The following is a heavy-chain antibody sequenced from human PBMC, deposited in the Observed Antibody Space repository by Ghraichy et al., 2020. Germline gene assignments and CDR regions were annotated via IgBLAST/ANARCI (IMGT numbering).Heavy chain of an antibody. CDR1: GDSVSTYSGA. D-gene: IGHD3/OR15-3a*01. CDR2: TYYRSKWYC. V-gene: IGHV6-1*01. Sequence: SQTLSLTCAISGDSVSTYSGAWNWIRQSPSRGLEWLGRTYYRSKWYCEYAASVKSRISFNPDTSKNQFSLQLNSVTHEDTAVYYCARSDDFAFDPWGQGTLVTVSS. J-gene: IGHJ5*02. CDR3: ARSDDFAFDP.